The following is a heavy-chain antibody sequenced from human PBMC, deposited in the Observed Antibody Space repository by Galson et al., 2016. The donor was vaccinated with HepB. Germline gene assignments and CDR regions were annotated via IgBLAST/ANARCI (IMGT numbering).Heavy chain of an antibody. Sequence: LTCTVSGGSISSGDYYWSWIRQPPGKGLEWIGYIYYSGSTYYNPSLKSRVTISVDTSKNQFSLKLSSVTAADTAVYYCARGDDILTGTYYFDYWGQGTLGTVSS. CDR1: GGSISSGDYY. V-gene: IGHV4-30-4*01. J-gene: IGHJ4*02. CDR3: ARGDDILTGTYYFDY. CDR2: IYYSGST. D-gene: IGHD3-9*01.